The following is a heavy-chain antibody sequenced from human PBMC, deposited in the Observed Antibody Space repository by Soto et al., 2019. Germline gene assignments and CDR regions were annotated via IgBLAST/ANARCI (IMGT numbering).Heavy chain of an antibody. D-gene: IGHD3-22*01. CDR2: IIPILGIA. V-gene: IGHV1-69*02. J-gene: IGHJ5*02. Sequence: QVQLVQSGAEVKKPGSSVKVSCKASGGTFSNYTISWLRQAPGQGLEWMGRIIPILGIANYAQKFQGRVTITSDKATSTAYMELSSLRSEDTAVYYCASVGNYDRSPWGQGTLVTFSS. CDR1: GGTFSNYT. CDR3: ASVGNYDRSP.